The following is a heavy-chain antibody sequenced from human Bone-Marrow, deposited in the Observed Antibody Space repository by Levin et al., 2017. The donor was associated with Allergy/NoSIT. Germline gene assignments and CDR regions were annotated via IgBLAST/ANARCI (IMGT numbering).Heavy chain of an antibody. V-gene: IGHV3-21*01. D-gene: IGHD3-16*01. CDR1: GFTFSSSS. CDR3: ARASIMITFRGYYGMDV. Sequence: LSLTCAASGFTFSSSSMNWVRQAPGKGLEWVSSISSSSSYIYYADSVKGRFTISRDNAKNSLYLQMNSLRAEDTAVYYCARASIMITFRGYYGMDVWGQGTTVTVSS. CDR2: ISSSSSYI. J-gene: IGHJ6*02.